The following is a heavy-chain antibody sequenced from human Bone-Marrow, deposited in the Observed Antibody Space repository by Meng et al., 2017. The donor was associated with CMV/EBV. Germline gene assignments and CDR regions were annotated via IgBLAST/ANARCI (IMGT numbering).Heavy chain of an antibody. D-gene: IGHD1-7*01. J-gene: IGHJ5*02. CDR3: ARGRITGTTYWFDP. V-gene: IGHV6-1*02. Sequence: VRLRRAGPRPVTASQTPPLPPPSPGAVSPVNSAAWDWTSQSRWGGLEWRGRTNYRAKWYNDYAVSVKSRITINPDTSKNQFSLQLNSVTPEDTAVYYCARGRITGTTYWFDPWGQGTLVTVSS. CDR2: TNYRAKWYN. CDR1: GAVSPVNSAA.